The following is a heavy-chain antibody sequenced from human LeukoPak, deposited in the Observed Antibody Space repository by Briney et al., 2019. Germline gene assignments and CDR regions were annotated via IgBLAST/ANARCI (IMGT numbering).Heavy chain of an antibody. CDR1: GFTFSSYG. CDR2: IRYDGSNK. V-gene: IGHV3-30*02. CDR3: AKDQGIYDFWSGSSFDY. Sequence: GGSLRLSCAASGFTFSSYGMHWVRQAPGKGLEWVAFIRYDGSNKYYADSVKGRFTISRDNSKNTLYLQMNSLRAEDTAVYYCAKDQGIYDFWSGSSFDYWGQGTLVTVSS. D-gene: IGHD3-3*01. J-gene: IGHJ4*02.